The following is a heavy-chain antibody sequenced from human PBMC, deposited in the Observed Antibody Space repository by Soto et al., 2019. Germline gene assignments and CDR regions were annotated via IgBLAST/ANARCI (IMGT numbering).Heavy chain of an antibody. CDR2: IYYSGST. D-gene: IGHD3-10*01. CDR1: GGSISSGGYY. CDR3: ARDRDYYGSGSHDAFDI. V-gene: IGHV4-31*03. J-gene: IGHJ3*02. Sequence: QVQLQESGPGLVKPSQTLSLTCTVSGGSISSGGYYWSWIRQHPGKGLEWIGYIYYSGSTYYNPSLKSRVTISVDTSKNQFSLKLSSVTAADTAVYYCARDRDYYGSGSHDAFDIWGQGTMVTVSS.